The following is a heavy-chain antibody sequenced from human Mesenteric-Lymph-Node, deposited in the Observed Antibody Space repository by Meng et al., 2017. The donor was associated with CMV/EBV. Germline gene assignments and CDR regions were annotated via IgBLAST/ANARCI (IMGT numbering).Heavy chain of an antibody. CDR3: ARAKVVLRFLEGRGWFDP. J-gene: IGHJ5*02. Sequence: GSFSGYYWSWIRQPPGKGLEWIGEINHSGSTNYNPSLKSRVTISVDTSKNQFSLKLSSVTAADTAVYYCARAKVVLRFLEGRGWFDPWGQETLVTVSS. CDR1: GSFSGYY. D-gene: IGHD3-3*01. CDR2: INHSGST. V-gene: IGHV4-34*01.